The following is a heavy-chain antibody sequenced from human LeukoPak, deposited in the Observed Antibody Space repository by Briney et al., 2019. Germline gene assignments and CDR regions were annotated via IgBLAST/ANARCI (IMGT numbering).Heavy chain of an antibody. Sequence: GGSLRLSCAASGFTFSSYGMHWVRQAPGKGLEWVAAISYDGSNKYYADSVKGRFTISRDNSKNTLYLQMNSLRVEDTAVYYCAGERPSSSWYDFWGQGTLVTVSS. CDR1: GFTFSSYG. D-gene: IGHD6-13*01. V-gene: IGHV3-30*03. J-gene: IGHJ5*01. CDR2: ISYDGSNK. CDR3: AGERPSSSWYDF.